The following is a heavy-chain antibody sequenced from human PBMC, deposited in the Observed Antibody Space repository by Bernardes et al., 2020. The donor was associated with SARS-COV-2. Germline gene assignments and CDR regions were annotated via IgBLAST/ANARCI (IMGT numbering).Heavy chain of an antibody. CDR1: GASFRSYF. CDR2: IYHTGTT. V-gene: IGHV4-59*01. D-gene: IGHD3-10*01. CDR3: AREEGGVGVAEDAFDI. Sequence: SETLSLTCTVSGASFRSYFWSWIRQPPGKGLEWIGYIYHTGTTKYNPSLKSRVTMSIDTSKNQISLKLRSVTAADTAVYYCAREEGGVGVAEDAFDIWGQGTLVTVTS. J-gene: IGHJ3*02.